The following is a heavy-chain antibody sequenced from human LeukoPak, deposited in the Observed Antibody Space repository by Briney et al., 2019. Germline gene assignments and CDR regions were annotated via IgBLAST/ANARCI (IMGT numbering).Heavy chain of an antibody. CDR2: IYYSGST. CDR1: GGSISSSSYY. V-gene: IGHV4-39*07. Sequence: SETLSLTCTVSGGSISSSSYYWGWIRQPPGKGLEWIGSIYYSGSTYYNPSLKSRVTISVDTSKNQFSLKLSSVTAADTAVYYCARVLVPAALWGYFDYWGQGTLVTVSS. D-gene: IGHD2-2*01. CDR3: ARVLVPAALWGYFDY. J-gene: IGHJ4*02.